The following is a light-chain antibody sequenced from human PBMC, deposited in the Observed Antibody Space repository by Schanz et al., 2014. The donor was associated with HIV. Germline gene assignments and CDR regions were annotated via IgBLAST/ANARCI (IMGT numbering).Light chain of an antibody. J-gene: IGLJ3*02. CDR2: DVS. V-gene: IGLV2-23*02. Sequence: QSALTQPASVSGSPGQSITISCTGTSSDVGGYNYVAWYQQHAGKAPKLMIFDVSNRPSGVSYRFSGSKSGNTASLTISGLQAEDEADYYCCSYAGSSTFGVFGGGTKLTVL. CDR3: CSYAGSSTFGV. CDR1: SSDVGGYNY.